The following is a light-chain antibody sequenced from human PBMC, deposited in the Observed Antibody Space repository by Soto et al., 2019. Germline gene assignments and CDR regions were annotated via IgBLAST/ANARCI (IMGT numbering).Light chain of an antibody. CDR3: QQYNSWPWT. CDR2: GAF. J-gene: IGKJ1*01. CDR1: QSVTGN. Sequence: EIVMTQSPATLSVSPGERVTFSCRASQSVTGNLAWYQHKPGQAPRLLIHGAFTRATGIPARFSGSGSGTDFTLTISSLQSEDFAVYYCQQYNSWPWTFGQGTKVEIK. V-gene: IGKV3-15*01.